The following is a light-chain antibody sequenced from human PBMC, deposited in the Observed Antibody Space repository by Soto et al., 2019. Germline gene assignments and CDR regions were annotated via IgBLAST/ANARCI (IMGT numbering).Light chain of an antibody. V-gene: IGLV1-47*01. Sequence: QSVLTQPPSASGTPGQRVTISCSGSNSNIGSNYVHWYQHLPGTAPKLLIYRNNQRPSGVHDRFFGSKSGTSASLAISGRRSEDEADYYCAAWDDSLSVFSVFGNATKVTV. CDR1: NSNIGSNY. J-gene: IGLJ1*01. CDR2: RNN. CDR3: AAWDDSLSVFSV.